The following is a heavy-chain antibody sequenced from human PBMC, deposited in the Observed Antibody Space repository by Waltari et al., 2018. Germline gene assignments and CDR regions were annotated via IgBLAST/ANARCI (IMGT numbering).Heavy chain of an antibody. CDR1: GFTFSSYG. CDR2: ISYDGSNK. D-gene: IGHD3-10*01. CDR3: AKGDLWSDAFDI. J-gene: IGHJ3*02. V-gene: IGHV3-30*18. Sequence: QVQLVESGGGVVQPGRSLRLSCAASGFTFSSYGMHWVRQAPGKGLEWVADISYDGSNKYYADSVKGRFTISRDNSKNTLYLQMNSRRAEDTAVYYCAKGDLWSDAFDIWGQGTMVTVSS.